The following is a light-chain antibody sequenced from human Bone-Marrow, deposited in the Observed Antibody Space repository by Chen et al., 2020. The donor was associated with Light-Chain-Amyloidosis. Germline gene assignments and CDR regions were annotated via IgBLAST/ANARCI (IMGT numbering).Light chain of an antibody. V-gene: IGLV5-45*03. Sequence: QAVLTQPSSLSASPGASASLTCTLRSVINVGTYRIYWYQLKPGSPPQYLLRYKSDSDKQQACGVPRRFSGSKDASANAGIFLIYRLQTEDEADYYCMIWHSSAWVFGGGTKLTVL. CDR1: SVINVGTYR. CDR2: YKSDSDK. J-gene: IGLJ3*02. CDR3: MIWHSSAWV.